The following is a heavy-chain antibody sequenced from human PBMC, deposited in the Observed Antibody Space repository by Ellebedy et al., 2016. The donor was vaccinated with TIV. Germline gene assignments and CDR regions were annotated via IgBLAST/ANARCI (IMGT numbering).Heavy chain of an antibody. Sequence: GGSLRLXXAASGFTFSSYAMHWVRQAPGKGLEWVAVISYDGSNKYYADSVKGRFTISRDNSKNTLYLQMNSLRAEDTAVYYCARAFSVTIYYYYGMDVWGQGTTVTVSS. J-gene: IGHJ6*02. CDR3: ARAFSVTIYYYYGMDV. CDR1: GFTFSSYA. CDR2: ISYDGSNK. D-gene: IGHD4-17*01. V-gene: IGHV3-30*04.